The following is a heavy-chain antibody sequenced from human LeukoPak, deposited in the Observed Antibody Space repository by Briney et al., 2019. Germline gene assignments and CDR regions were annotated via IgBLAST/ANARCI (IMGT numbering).Heavy chain of an antibody. V-gene: IGHV4-4*07. J-gene: IGHJ5*02. Sequence: SETLFLTCTVSGGSISSYYWSWIRQPAGKGLEWIGRIYTSGSTNYNPSLKSRVTMSVDTSKNQFSLKLSSVTAADTAVYYCARGPNCGGDCYFWFDPWGQGTLVTVSS. CDR2: IYTSGST. D-gene: IGHD2-21*02. CDR1: GGSISSYY. CDR3: ARGPNCGGDCYFWFDP.